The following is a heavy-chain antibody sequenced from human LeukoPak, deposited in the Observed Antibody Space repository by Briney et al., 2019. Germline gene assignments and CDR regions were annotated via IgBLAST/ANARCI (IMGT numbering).Heavy chain of an antibody. CDR1: GFTFSNAW. V-gene: IGHV3-15*01. D-gene: IGHD5-12*01. CDR2: IKSKSDDGTT. J-gene: IGHJ4*02. Sequence: GGSLRLSCAASGFTFSNAWMSWVRQAPGKGLEWVGRIKSKSDDGTTDYAAPMQGRFTISRDDSKNMLYLHMSNLKTEDTAVYYCTTDGDDIVTDEFDYWGQGTLVTVSS. CDR3: TTDGDDIVTDEFDY.